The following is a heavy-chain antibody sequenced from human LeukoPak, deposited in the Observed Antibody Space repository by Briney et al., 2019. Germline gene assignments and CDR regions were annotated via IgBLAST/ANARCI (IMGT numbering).Heavy chain of an antibody. CDR2: INPNSGGT. CDR3: ARGWEDRLEYSAMVIGPFDY. CDR1: GYTFTGYY. Sequence: GASVKVSCKASGYTFTGYYMHWVRQAPGQGLEWMGWINPNSGGTNYAQKFQGRVTMTRDTSISTAYMELSRLRSDDTAVYYCARGWEDRLEYSAMVIGPFDYWGQGTLVTVSS. V-gene: IGHV1-2*02. J-gene: IGHJ4*02. D-gene: IGHD5-18*01.